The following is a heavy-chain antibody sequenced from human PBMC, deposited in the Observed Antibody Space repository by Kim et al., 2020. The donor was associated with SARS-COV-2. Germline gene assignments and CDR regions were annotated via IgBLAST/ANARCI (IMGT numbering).Heavy chain of an antibody. CDR1: GFIFSGYW. J-gene: IGHJ4*02. Sequence: GGSLRLSCAASGFIFSGYWMTWVRQAPGKGLEWVAMISEDGSEERYVDSVMGRFTISRDNTESSLYLQINSLRAEDTATYYCAKHVHGDHRVDYWGQGTLVTVSS. V-gene: IGHV3-7*03. CDR2: ISEDGSEE. CDR3: AKHVHGDHRVDY.